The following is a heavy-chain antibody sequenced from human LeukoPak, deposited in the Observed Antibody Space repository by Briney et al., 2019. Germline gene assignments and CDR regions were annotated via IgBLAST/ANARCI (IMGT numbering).Heavy chain of an antibody. CDR1: GGSFSGFY. CDR3: ARVKEMATTFYYYDYYMGV. V-gene: IGHV4-34*01. J-gene: IGHJ6*03. D-gene: IGHD5-24*01. CDR2: INHSGST. Sequence: PSETLSLTCAVYGGSFSGFYWSWIRQPPGKGLEWIGEINHSGSTNYNPSLKSRVTISLDTSRNQFSLKLNSVTAADTAVYYCARVKEMATTFYYYDYYMGVWGKGTTVTVSS.